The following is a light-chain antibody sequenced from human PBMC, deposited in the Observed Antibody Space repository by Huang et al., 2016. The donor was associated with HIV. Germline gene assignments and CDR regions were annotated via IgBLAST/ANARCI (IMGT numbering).Light chain of an antibody. J-gene: IGKJ1*01. CDR3: QQHNSYPWT. CDR2: KAS. V-gene: IGKV1-5*03. CDR1: QSISSW. Sequence: DIQMTQSPPTLSASVGDRVTITCRASQSISSWLAWYQQKPGKAPKLLIYKASSLESGVPSRFSGSGFGTEFTLTISSLQPDDFATYHCQQHNSYPWTFGQGTKVEIK.